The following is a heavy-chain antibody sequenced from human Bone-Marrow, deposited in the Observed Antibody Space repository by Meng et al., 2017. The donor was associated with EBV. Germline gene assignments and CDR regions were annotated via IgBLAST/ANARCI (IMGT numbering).Heavy chain of an antibody. CDR3: ARGGGYSGYDDDY. D-gene: IGHD5-12*01. Sequence: EVQLVESGGGLVKPGGSLRLSCAASGFTFSSYSMNWVRQAPGKGLEWVSSISSSSSYIYYADSVKGRFTISRDNAKNSLYLQMNSLRAEDTAVYYCARGGGYSGYDDDYWGQGTLVTVYS. CDR1: GFTFSSYS. J-gene: IGHJ4*02. V-gene: IGHV3-21*01. CDR2: ISSSSSYI.